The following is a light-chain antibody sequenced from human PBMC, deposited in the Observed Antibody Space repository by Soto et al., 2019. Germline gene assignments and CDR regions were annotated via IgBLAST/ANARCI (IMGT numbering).Light chain of an antibody. V-gene: IGLV2-14*01. CDR2: DVS. CDR3: SSFTTSSTQV. Sequence: QSVLTQPASVSGSPGQSLTISCTGTSSDVGGYNYVSWYQQYPGKAPKLMIYDVSNRPSGVSNRFSGSKSGNTASLTISGLQAEDEADYYCSSFTTSSTQVFVTGTKVTVL. J-gene: IGLJ1*01. CDR1: SSDVGGYNY.